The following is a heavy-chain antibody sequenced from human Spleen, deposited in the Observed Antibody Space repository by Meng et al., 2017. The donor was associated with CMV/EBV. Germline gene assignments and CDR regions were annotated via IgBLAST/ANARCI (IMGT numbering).Heavy chain of an antibody. V-gene: IGHV3-21*01. D-gene: IGHD3-3*01. CDR3: AGFGVAITNGLDV. Sequence: GGSLRLSCAASGFTFSALSMNWVRQAPGKGLEWVSSISTSSNYIYYADSMKGRFTISRDNAKNSLFLHMNSLRAEDTAVYYCAGFGVAITNGLDVWGQGTTVTVSS. CDR2: ISTSSNYI. J-gene: IGHJ6*02. CDR1: GFTFSALS.